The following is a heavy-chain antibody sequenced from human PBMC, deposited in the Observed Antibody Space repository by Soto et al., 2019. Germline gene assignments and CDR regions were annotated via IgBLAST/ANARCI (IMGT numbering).Heavy chain of an antibody. D-gene: IGHD3-10*01. CDR3: ARTMVRGVMTLQHYYYMDV. V-gene: IGHV3-11*01. CDR2: ISSSGSTI. CDR1: GFTFSDYY. Sequence: PGGSLRLSCAASGFTFSDYYMSWIRQAPGKGLKRVSYISSSGSTIYYAETEKGQFTISRDNAKNSLYLQMNSLRAEDTAVYYCARTMVRGVMTLQHYYYMDVWGKGTTVTVSS. J-gene: IGHJ6*03.